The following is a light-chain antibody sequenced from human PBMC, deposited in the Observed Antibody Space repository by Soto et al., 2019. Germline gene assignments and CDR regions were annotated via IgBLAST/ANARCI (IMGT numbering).Light chain of an antibody. CDR3: QQYGSSPYT. Sequence: ELVLTQSPGTLSLSPGERATLSCRASQSVSSSYLAWYQQKPGQAPRLLITGASTRVTGIPDRFSGSASGPDFTLTISRLESEDFAVYYCQQYGSSPYTFGQGTKLEIK. CDR2: GAS. CDR1: QSVSSSY. V-gene: IGKV3-20*01. J-gene: IGKJ2*01.